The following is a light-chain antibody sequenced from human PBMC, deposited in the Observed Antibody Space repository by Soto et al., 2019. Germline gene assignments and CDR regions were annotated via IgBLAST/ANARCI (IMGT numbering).Light chain of an antibody. V-gene: IGKV1-5*01. CDR1: QSISSW. CDR3: QQYNSYWT. Sequence: DIQMTQSPSSLSASVGDRVTITCRASQSISSWLAWYQQKPGKAPKLLIYDASSLESGVPPRFSGSGSGTEFTLTISSLQPDDFATYYCQQYNSYWTFGQGTKV. J-gene: IGKJ1*01. CDR2: DAS.